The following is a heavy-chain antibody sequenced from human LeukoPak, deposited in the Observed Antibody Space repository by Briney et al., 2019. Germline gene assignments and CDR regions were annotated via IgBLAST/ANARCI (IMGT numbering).Heavy chain of an antibody. J-gene: IGHJ4*02. D-gene: IGHD3-22*01. CDR1: GYTFTSYD. CDR2: MNPNSGDT. Sequence: ASVKVSCKASGYTFTSYDINWVRPATGQGLEWMGWMNPNSGDTKYAQKFQGWVTMTRDTSISTAYMELSRLTSDDTAVYYCASDRSYDKGPLDYWGQGTLVTVSS. CDR3: ASDRSYDKGPLDY. V-gene: IGHV1-2*04.